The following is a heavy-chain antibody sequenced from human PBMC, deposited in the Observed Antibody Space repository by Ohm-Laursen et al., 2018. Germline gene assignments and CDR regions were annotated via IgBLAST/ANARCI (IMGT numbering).Heavy chain of an antibody. J-gene: IGHJ6*02. CDR3: ARVLYDYGSSAYPDFYGMDV. V-gene: IGHV1-18*01. Sequence: GSSVKVSCKASGYTFIIYGITWVRQAPGQGLEWMGWISAYTNNTNFAQKLQGRLSMTTDTSTSTAYMELRSLRSDDTAVYYCARVLYDYGSSAYPDFYGMDVWGQGTTVTVSS. D-gene: IGHD3-22*01. CDR2: ISAYTNNT. CDR1: GYTFIIYG.